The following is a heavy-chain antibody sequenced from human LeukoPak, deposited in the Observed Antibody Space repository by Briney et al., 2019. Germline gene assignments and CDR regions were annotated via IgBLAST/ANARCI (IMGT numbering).Heavy chain of an antibody. Sequence: ASVKVSCKASGDTFTGYYMHWVRQAPGQGLEWMGWINPHTGGTRYAQKFQGRVTMTRDTAIDTAYMELSRLRSDDTAVYYCARAYDGSGNLDYWGQGTLVTVSS. CDR3: ARAYDGSGNLDY. CDR2: INPHTGGT. D-gene: IGHD3-22*01. V-gene: IGHV1-2*02. CDR1: GDTFTGYY. J-gene: IGHJ4*02.